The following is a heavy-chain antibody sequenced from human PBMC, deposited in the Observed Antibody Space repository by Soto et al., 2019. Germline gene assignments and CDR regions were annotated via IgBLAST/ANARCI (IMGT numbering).Heavy chain of an antibody. CDR1: GGTFSSYM. V-gene: IGHV1-69*02. J-gene: IGHJ4*02. CDR2: IIPILGVT. D-gene: IGHD3-16*01. CDR3: ARGWGGSDLKGGVDY. Sequence: QVQLVQSGAEVKKPGSSVKVSCKASGGTFSSYMISWVRQAPGQGIEWMGRIIPILGVTNYAQKFPGRVTIIADKSTNTAYMELRSMKSEDTAVYDCARGWGGSDLKGGVDYWGQGTLVTVSS.